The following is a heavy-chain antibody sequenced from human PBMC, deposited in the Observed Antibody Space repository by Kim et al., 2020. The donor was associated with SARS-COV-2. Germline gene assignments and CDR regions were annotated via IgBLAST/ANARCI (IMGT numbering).Heavy chain of an antibody. V-gene: IGHV4-39*01. CDR1: GGSISSSSYY. CDR2: IYYSGST. CDR3: ASAGDDFWSGITSPFDY. D-gene: IGHD3-3*01. J-gene: IGHJ4*02. Sequence: SETLSLTCTVSGGSISSSSYYWGWIRQPPGKGLEWIGSIYYSGSTYYNPSLKSRVTISVDTSKNQFSLKLSSVTAADTAVYYCASAGDDFWSGITSPFDYWGQGTLVTVSS.